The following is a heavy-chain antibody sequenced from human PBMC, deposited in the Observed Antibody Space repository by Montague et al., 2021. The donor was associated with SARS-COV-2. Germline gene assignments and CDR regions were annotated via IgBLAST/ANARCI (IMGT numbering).Heavy chain of an antibody. D-gene: IGHD3-9*01. J-gene: IGHJ4*02. Sequence: SLRLSCAASGFTFGNYWMHWVRQAPGKGLVWVSRISTDGSTTTYADSVKGRFTISRDNAKNTLYLQMNSLRAEDTAVYYCVRVNYDILTDYYSLDYWGQGTLVTVSS. CDR3: VRVNYDILTDYYSLDY. CDR1: GFTFGNYW. CDR2: ISTDGSTT. V-gene: IGHV3-74*01.